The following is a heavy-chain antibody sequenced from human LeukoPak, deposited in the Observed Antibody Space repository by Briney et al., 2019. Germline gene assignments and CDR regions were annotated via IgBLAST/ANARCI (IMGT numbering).Heavy chain of an antibody. Sequence: SETLSLTCTVSGGSMTSHHYNWIWQPPPQGKELNGYVFDSGRTKVNPSLTRRVTLSTDTSKNQLSLRLSSVTAADTAVYYCSAIKRGDIFGYFDFWGQGILVTVSS. CDR1: GGSMTSHH. CDR3: SAIKRGDIFGYFDF. CDR2: VFDSGRT. J-gene: IGHJ4*02. V-gene: IGHV4-59*11. D-gene: IGHD5-18*01.